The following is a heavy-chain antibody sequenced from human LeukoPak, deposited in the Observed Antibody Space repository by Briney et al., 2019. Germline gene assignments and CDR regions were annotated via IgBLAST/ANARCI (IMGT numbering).Heavy chain of an antibody. J-gene: IGHJ5*02. D-gene: IGHD3-3*01. CDR1: GFTVSSNY. V-gene: IGHV3-53*01. CDR2: IYSGGGT. CDR3: AKDRGVTIFGVYHWFDP. Sequence: GGSLRLSCAASGFTVSSNYMSWVRQAPGKGLEWVAVIYSGGGTYYADAVKGRFIISRDNSKNTLYLQMNSLRAEDTAVYYCAKDRGVTIFGVYHWFDPWGQGTLVTVSS.